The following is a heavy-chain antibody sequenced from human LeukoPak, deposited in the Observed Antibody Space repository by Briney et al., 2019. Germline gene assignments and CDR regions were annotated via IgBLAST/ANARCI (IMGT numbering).Heavy chain of an antibody. J-gene: IGHJ5*02. Sequence: ETLSLTCTVSGGSISSSDYYWGWIRQPPGKGLEWIGTIYYSGNTYYNPSLKSRVTISVDTSKNQFSLKLSSVTAADTAMYYCATPRVGATYWLDPWGQGTLVTVSS. V-gene: IGHV4-39*01. CDR3: ATPRVGATYWLDP. CDR1: GGSISSSDYY. CDR2: IYYSGNT. D-gene: IGHD1-26*01.